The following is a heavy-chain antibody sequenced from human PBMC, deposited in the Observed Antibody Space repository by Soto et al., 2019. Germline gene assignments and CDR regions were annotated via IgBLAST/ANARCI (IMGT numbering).Heavy chain of an antibody. CDR2: ISGSGGST. CDR3: AKDRSSSWTLDY. D-gene: IGHD6-13*01. CDR1: GFTFSSYA. J-gene: IGHJ4*02. V-gene: IGHV3-23*01. Sequence: PGGSLRLSCAASGFTFSSYAMSWVRQAPGKGLEWVSAISGSGGSTYYADSVKGRFTISRDNSKNTLYLQMNSLRAEVTAVYYCAKDRSSSWTLDYWGQGTLVTVSS.